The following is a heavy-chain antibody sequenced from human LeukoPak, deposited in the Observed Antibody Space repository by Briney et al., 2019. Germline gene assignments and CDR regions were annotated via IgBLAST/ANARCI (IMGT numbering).Heavy chain of an antibody. V-gene: IGHV3-23*01. CDR1: GSTSSSYA. D-gene: IGHD6-6*01. J-gene: IGHJ4*02. Sequence: GGSLRLSCAASGSTSSSYAMSWVRQAPGKGLEWVSAISGSDGSTYYADSVKGRFTISRDNSKDTLYLQMNSLRAEDTAVYYCAKSAYSSPSYYFDYWGQGTLVTVSS. CDR3: AKSAYSSPSYYFDY. CDR2: ISGSDGST.